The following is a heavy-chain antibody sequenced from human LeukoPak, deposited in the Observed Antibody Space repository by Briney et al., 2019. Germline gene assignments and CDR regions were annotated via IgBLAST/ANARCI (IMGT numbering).Heavy chain of an antibody. V-gene: IGHV4-34*01. CDR3: ARDIRGYGSGSYPTYYFDY. J-gene: IGHJ4*02. D-gene: IGHD3-10*01. CDR2: INHSGST. CDR1: GGSFSGYY. Sequence: SETLSLTCAVYGGSFSGYYWSWIRQPPGKGLEWIGEINHSGSTNYNPSLKSRVTISVDTSKNQFSLKLSSVTAVDTAVYYCARDIRGYGSGSYPTYYFDYWGQGTLVTVSS.